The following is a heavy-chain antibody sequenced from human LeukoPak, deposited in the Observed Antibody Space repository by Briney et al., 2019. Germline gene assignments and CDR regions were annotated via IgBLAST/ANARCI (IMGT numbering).Heavy chain of an antibody. D-gene: IGHD4-23*01. CDR1: GGSISSGGYS. J-gene: IGHJ4*02. CDR2: FYHSGST. Sequence: SETLSLTCAVSGGSISSGGYSWGWIRQPPGKGLEWIAYFYHSGSTYYNPSLKSRVTISVDRSKNQFSLKLSSVTAADTAVYYCARGTTVGSTVIDYWGQGTLVTVSS. CDR3: ARGTTVGSTVIDY. V-gene: IGHV4-30-2*01.